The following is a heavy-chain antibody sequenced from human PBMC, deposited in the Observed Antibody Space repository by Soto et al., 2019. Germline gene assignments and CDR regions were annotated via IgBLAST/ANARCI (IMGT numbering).Heavy chain of an antibody. CDR3: ARRYSYGYYFDY. D-gene: IGHD5-18*01. CDR1: GGSISSYY. V-gene: IGHV4-59*01. CDR2: IYYSGST. J-gene: IGHJ4*02. Sequence: SETLSLTCTVSGGSISSYYWSWIRQPPGKGLEWIGYIYYSGSTNYNPSLKSRVTISVDTSKNQFSLKLSSVTAADTAVYYCARRYSYGYYFDYWGQGTLVTVS.